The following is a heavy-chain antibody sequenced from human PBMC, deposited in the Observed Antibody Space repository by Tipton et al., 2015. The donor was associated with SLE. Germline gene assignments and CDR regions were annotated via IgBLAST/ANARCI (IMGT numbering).Heavy chain of an antibody. CDR3: ARARRSVTSRLEAD. V-gene: IGHV4-38-2*02. J-gene: IGHJ1*01. D-gene: IGHD6-25*01. CDR1: GYSISTGFH. Sequence: TLSLTCSVSGYSISTGFHWGFMRQPPGKGLEWIGNIYHSGNTYYNPSLKSRVTISKDTSKNHFSLNLTSVTAADTAVYYCARARRSVTSRLEADWGQGTLVTVSS. CDR2: IYHSGNT.